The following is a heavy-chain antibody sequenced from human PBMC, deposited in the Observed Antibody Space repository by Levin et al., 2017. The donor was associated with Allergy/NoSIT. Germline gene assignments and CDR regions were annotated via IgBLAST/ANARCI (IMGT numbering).Heavy chain of an antibody. CDR1: GFTFTRFA. J-gene: IGHJ4*02. D-gene: IGHD6-19*01. CDR3: AKDHESSGWPTFDL. CDR2: FANTAKT. V-gene: IGHV3-23*05. Sequence: PGGSLRLSCAASGFTFTRFALSWVRQVPGKGLEWVASFANTAKTYYADSVMGRFTISRDTSTNTLFLQMNSLRAEDTAAYFCAKDHESSGWPTFDLWGQGTLVTVSS.